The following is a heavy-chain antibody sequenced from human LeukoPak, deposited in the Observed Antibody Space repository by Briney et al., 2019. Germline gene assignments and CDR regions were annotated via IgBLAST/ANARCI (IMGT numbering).Heavy chain of an antibody. CDR3: AKERAGPTYGIDA. CDR2: ISDDGIQK. V-gene: IGHV3-30*18. CDR1: GFSFRNYG. D-gene: IGHD2-21*01. J-gene: IGHJ6*02. Sequence: GGSLRLSCAASGFSFRNYGMYWVRQAPGKGLEWVIVISDDGIQKYYADSVKGRFTISRDNSKNMVFLQMSSLRDEDAAVYYCAKERAGPTYGIDAWGQGTTVTVSS.